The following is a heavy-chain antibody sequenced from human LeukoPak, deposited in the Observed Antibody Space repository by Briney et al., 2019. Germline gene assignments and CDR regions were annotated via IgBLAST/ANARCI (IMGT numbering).Heavy chain of an antibody. V-gene: IGHV1-18*01. J-gene: IGHJ6*02. CDR3: ARDPGSGSYYNAEYYYYYYGMDV. Sequence: ASVKVSCKASGYSFTSYGISWVRQAPGQGLECMGWISAYNGNTNYAQKLQGRVTMTTDTSTSTAYMELRSLRSDDTDVYYCARDPGSGSYYNAEYYYYYYGMDVWGQGTTVTVSS. CDR2: ISAYNGNT. CDR1: GYSFTSYG. D-gene: IGHD3-10*01.